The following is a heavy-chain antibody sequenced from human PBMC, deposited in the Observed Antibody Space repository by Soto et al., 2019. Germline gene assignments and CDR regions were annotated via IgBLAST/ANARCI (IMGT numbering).Heavy chain of an antibody. CDR1: GYTFTSYA. J-gene: IGHJ5*02. CDR3: ARYRYDFWSGYYGSWFDP. V-gene: IGHV1-3*01. CDR2: INAGNGNT. D-gene: IGHD3-3*01. Sequence: ASVKVSCKASGYTFTSYAMHWVRQAPGQRLEWMGWINAGNGNTKYSQKFQGRVTITRDTSASTAYMELSSLRSEDTAVYYCARYRYDFWSGYYGSWFDPWGQGTLVTVSS.